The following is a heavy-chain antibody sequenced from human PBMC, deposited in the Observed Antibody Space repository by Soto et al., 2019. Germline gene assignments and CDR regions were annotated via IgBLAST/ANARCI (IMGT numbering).Heavy chain of an antibody. CDR3: TTFWLLEWLSMNDY. CDR1: GFTFSNAW. V-gene: IGHV3-15*07. J-gene: IGHJ4*02. D-gene: IGHD3-3*01. CDR2: IKSKTDGGTT. Sequence: GGSLRLSCAASGFTFSNAWMNWVRQAPGKGLEWVDRIKSKTDGGTTDYAAPVKGRFTISRDDSKNTLYLQMNSLKTEDTAVYYCTTFWLLEWLSMNDYWGQGTLVTVSS.